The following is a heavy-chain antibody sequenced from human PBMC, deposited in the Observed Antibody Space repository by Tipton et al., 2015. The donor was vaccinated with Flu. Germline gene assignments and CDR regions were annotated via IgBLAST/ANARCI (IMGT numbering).Heavy chain of an antibody. D-gene: IGHD5-18*01. CDR3: ARDGGYNYGPFDY. Sequence: LSLTCAVYSGSFSGYFWSWIRQPPGKGLEWIGEINHSGSTNYNPSLKSRVTISVDTSKNQFSLKLSSVTAADTAVYYCARDGGYNYGPFDYWGQGALVTVSS. J-gene: IGHJ4*02. V-gene: IGHV4-34*01. CDR2: INHSGST. CDR1: SGSFSGYF.